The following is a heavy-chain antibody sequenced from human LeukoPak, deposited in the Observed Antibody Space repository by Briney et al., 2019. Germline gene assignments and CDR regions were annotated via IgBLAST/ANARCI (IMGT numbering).Heavy chain of an antibody. CDR3: AGPITMVRGVDH. V-gene: IGHV4-39*01. D-gene: IGHD3-10*01. CDR1: SGSISSSSYY. Sequence: PSETLSLTCTVSSGSISSSSYYWGWIRQRPGEGLECSGTIYYSGTTYYNPSLKSRVTISVDTSKNQFSLKLSSVTAADTALYYCAGPITMVRGVDHWGQGTLVTVSS. J-gene: IGHJ4*02. CDR2: IYYSGTT.